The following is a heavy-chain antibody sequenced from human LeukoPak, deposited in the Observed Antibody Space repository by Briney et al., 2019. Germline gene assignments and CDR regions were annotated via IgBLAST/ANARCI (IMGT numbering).Heavy chain of an antibody. D-gene: IGHD2-2*01. CDR1: GFTFSSYA. CDR3: AKQPAAIPY. CDR2: ISGSGGST. J-gene: IGHJ4*02. V-gene: IGHV3-23*01. Sequence: GGSLLLSCAASGFTFSSYAMSWVRPAPGKGLEWVSAISGSGGSTYYADSVKGRFTISRDNSKNMLYLQMNSLRAEDTAVYYCAKQPAAIPYWGQGTLVTVSS.